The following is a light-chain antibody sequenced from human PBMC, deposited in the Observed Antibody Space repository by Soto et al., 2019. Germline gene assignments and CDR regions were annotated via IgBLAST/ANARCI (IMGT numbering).Light chain of an antibody. CDR1: QSVLYNKNY. V-gene: IGKV4-1*01. CDR3: QQYYTTPLT. J-gene: IGKJ5*01. Sequence: DIVMTQSPDSLAVSLGERATISCKSSQSVLYNKNYLAWYQQKPGQPPQLLIYWASTREVGVPDRFSGSGSGTDFTLPISSLQAEDVAVYYCQQYYTTPLTCGRGTRLEIK. CDR2: WAS.